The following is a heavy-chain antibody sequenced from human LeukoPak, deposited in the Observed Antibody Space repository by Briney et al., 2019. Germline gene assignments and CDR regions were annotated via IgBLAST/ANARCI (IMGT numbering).Heavy chain of an antibody. CDR3: ARSGQHLFDF. J-gene: IGHJ4*02. Sequence: PGGSLRLSCAASGFTFSNYGMHWVRQAPGKGLEWVAVISYDGIKKYYEDSVKGRFTISRDSSKNTLYLQMNSLRAEDTAIYYCARSGQHLFDFWGQGTLVTVSS. D-gene: IGHD6-13*01. V-gene: IGHV3-30*03. CDR1: GFTFSNYG. CDR2: ISYDGIKK.